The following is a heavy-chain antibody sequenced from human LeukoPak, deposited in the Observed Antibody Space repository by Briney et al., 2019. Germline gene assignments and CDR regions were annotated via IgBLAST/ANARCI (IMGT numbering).Heavy chain of an antibody. V-gene: IGHV3-7*01. D-gene: IGHD2-2*02. CDR3: AREVGYCSSTSCYTEDAFDI. J-gene: IGHJ3*02. CDR1: GFTFSSYW. CDR2: IKQDGSEK. Sequence: PGGSLRLSCAASGFTFSSYWMSWVRQAPGKGPEWMANIKQDGSEKYYVDSVKGRFTISRDNAKNSLYLQMNSLRAEDTAVYYCAREVGYCSSTSCYTEDAFDIWGQGTMVTVSS.